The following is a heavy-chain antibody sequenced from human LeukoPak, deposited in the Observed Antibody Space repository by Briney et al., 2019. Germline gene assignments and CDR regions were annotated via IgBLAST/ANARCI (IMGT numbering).Heavy chain of an antibody. Sequence: ASVKVSCKASGYIFTCYYMHWVRQAPGQGLEWMGWINPNSGGTNYAQKFQGRVTMTRDTSIRTAYMELSRLRSDDTAVYYCAAPLGATEAFDYWGQGTLVTVSS. V-gene: IGHV1-2*02. CDR2: INPNSGGT. CDR1: GYIFTCYY. CDR3: AAPLGATEAFDY. J-gene: IGHJ4*02. D-gene: IGHD1-26*01.